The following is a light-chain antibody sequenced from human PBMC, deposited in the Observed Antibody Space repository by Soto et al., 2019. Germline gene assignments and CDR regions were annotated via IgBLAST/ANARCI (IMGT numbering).Light chain of an antibody. J-gene: IGLJ1*01. CDR2: NVY. CDR1: SSDVGAYNF. CDR3: SAYTVSRTYV. V-gene: IGLV2-14*03. Sequence: HSALTQHGSVYGSPGQSITISCTGTSSDVGAYNFVSWHQQHPGKAPKLMIYNVYDRPSGISYRFSGSKSGNTASLTISGLQGEDEADYYCSAYTVSRTYVFGTGTKVTVL.